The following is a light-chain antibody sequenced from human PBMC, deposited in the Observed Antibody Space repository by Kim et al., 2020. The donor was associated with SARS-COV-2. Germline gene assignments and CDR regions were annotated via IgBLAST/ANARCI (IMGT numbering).Light chain of an antibody. J-gene: IGLJ2*01. V-gene: IGLV3-19*01. CDR2: GKN. CDR3: NSRDSNDNVV. CDR1: SLRSYY. Sequence: VSLGKTVRITCQGDSLRSYYATWYQQTPGQAPILVIYGKNNRPSGIPDRFSGSSSGNTASLTITGTQAGDEADYYCNSRDSNDNVVFGGGTKLTVL.